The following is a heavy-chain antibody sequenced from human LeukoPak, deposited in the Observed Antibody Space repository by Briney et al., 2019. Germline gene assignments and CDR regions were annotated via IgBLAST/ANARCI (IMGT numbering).Heavy chain of an antibody. CDR3: ARNVGSGLDY. CDR2: INPSGGST. J-gene: IGHJ4*02. V-gene: IGHV1-46*01. D-gene: IGHD1-1*01. CDR1: GYTFTTYY. Sequence: GASVKVSCKASGYTFTTYYIHWVRQAPGQGPEWMGMINPSGGSTSYAQKFQVRVTMTGDTSTSTVYMELRSLRSDDTAVYYCARNVGSGLDYWGQGTLVTVSS.